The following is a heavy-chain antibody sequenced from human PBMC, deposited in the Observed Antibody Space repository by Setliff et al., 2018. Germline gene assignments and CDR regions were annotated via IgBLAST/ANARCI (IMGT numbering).Heavy chain of an antibody. CDR3: ARGPRFDYESPTYRRRFDP. Sequence: SETLSLTCTVYGGSFSGYYWNWIRQAPGKGLEWIGEINHRGTTSYTPSLKGRVTISVDTSKNLFSLKLSSVTAADTAVYFCARGPRFDYESPTYRRRFDPWGQGTAVTVSS. CDR2: INHRGTT. CDR1: GGSFSGYY. J-gene: IGHJ5*02. D-gene: IGHD3-22*01. V-gene: IGHV4-34*01.